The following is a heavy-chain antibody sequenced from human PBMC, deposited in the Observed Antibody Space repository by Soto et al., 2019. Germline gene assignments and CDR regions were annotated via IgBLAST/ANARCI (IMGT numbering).Heavy chain of an antibody. CDR1: GYTITSYG. J-gene: IGHJ4*02. D-gene: IGHD1-26*01. V-gene: IGHV1-18*01. Sequence: QVQLVQSGAEVKKPGASVKVSCKASGYTITSYGISWVREAPGQGLEWMGWISAYNGNTKYAQKFQGRVTMTTDTSTSTAYMELRSLRSDDTAVYYCARDLGGSYYAPVDYWGQGTLVTVSS. CDR3: ARDLGGSYYAPVDY. CDR2: ISAYNGNT.